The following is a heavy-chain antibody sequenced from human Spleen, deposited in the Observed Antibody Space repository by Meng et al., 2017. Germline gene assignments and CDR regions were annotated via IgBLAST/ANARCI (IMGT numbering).Heavy chain of an antibody. CDR1: GFTFSSYA. CDR3: AKVSHYGDYDPNYFDY. D-gene: IGHD4-17*01. Sequence: GESLKISCAASGFTFSSYAMSWVRQAPGKGLEWVSAVSGSGYSTYYADSVKGRFTISRDNSKNTLSLQMNSLRAEDTAVYYCAKVSHYGDYDPNYFDYWGQGTRVTVSS. V-gene: IGHV3-23*01. J-gene: IGHJ4*02. CDR2: VSGSGYST.